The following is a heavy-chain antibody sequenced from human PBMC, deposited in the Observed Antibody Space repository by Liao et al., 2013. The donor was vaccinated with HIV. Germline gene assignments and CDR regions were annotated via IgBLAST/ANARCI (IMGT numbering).Heavy chain of an antibody. J-gene: IGHJ6*03. V-gene: IGHV4-59*01. CDR3: ARSTVTLYYYYMDV. CDR1: SVSMSSYY. CDR2: INHSGST. Sequence: QVQLQESGPGLVRPSETLSLTCTVSSVSMSSYYWNWIRQPAGKGLEWIGEINHSGSTNYNPSLKSRVTISVDTSKNQFSLKLSSVTAADTAVYYCARSTVTLYYYYMDVWGKGTTVTVSS. D-gene: IGHD4-11*01.